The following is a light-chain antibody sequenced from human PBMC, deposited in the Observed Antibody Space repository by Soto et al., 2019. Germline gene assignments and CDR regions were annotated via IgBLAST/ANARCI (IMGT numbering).Light chain of an antibody. V-gene: IGKV1-12*01. CDR2: ASS. CDR3: QQAHSLPLP. J-gene: IGKJ4*01. CDR1: RDISSW. Sequence: DIQLTQSPSSVSASVGDRVTITCRASRDISSWLAWYQQKPGQAPNMLVFASSTLQRGVPTRFSGRGSGTEFTLTIDSLQPEDCATYYWQQAHSLPLPFGGGTKVEIK.